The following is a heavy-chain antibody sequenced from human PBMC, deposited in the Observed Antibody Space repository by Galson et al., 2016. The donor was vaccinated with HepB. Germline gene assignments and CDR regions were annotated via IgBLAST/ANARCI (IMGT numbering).Heavy chain of an antibody. CDR2: IYYSGST. J-gene: IGHJ2*01. CDR3: ARGGNYWYFDL. CDR1: DGSISRSSYY. D-gene: IGHD3-16*01. V-gene: IGHV4-39*01. Sequence: SETLSLTCGVSDGSISRSSYYWAWIRQPPGKGLEWIGTIYYSGSTYYNPSLKSRVTISVDTSRNQFSLKLTSVTAADTAVYYCARGGNYWYFDLWGRGTLVTVSS.